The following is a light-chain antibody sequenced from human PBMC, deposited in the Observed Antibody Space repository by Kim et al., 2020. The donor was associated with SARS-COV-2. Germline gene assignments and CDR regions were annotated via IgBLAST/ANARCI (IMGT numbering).Light chain of an antibody. CDR3: QQSYSTPYT. V-gene: IGKV1-39*01. J-gene: IGKJ2*01. Sequence: DIQMTQSPSSLSASVGDRVTITCRASQSISSYLNWYQQKPGKAPKLLIYAASSLQSGVPSRFSGSGSGTDFTLTISSLQREDIATYYCQQSYSTPYTFGQGTKLEI. CDR2: AAS. CDR1: QSISSY.